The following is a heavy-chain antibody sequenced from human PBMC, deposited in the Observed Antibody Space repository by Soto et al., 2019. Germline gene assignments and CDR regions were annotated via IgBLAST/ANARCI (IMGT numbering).Heavy chain of an antibody. D-gene: IGHD3-10*01. V-gene: IGHV3-30*04. J-gene: IGHJ4*02. CDR3: ARSRSGAVADSFDF. CDR2: ISRDGSNK. CDR1: GFTFRSYA. Sequence: QVQVVESGGGVVQPGRSLRLSCAASGFTFRSYAMHWVRQAPGKGLEWVAVISRDGSNKYYVDSVKGRFTISRDNSTDTVYLQMNSLRDEDAAMFYCARSRSGAVADSFDFWGQGTLVTVSS.